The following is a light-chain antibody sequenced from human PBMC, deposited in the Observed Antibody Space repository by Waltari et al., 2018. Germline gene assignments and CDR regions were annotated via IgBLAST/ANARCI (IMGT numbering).Light chain of an antibody. CDR1: SDINVGDFI. V-gene: IGLV5-37*01. CDR2: YKSDCEK. J-gene: IGLJ3*02. CDR3: MFWPNNVWV. Sequence: QHVLTQPPSSSASPGDSARLTCTLPSDINVGDFIIYWYQQKQGSPPRFLLYYKSDCEKAKCSGVPGRFSGSKDASANAGILLISGLQSEDEADYYCMFWPNNVWVFGGGTKLTVL.